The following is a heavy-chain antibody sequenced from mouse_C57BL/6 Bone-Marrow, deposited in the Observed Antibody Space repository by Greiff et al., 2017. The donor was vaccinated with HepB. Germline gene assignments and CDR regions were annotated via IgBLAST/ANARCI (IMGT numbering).Heavy chain of an antibody. J-gene: IGHJ3*01. CDR3: ASRLGT. D-gene: IGHD3-3*01. V-gene: IGHV5-6*02. CDR1: GFTFSSYG. Sequence: EVMLVESGGDLVKPGGSLKLSCAASGFTFSSYGMSWVRQTPDKRLEWVATISSGGSYTYYPDSVKGRFTISRDNAKNTLYLQMSSLKSEDTAMYYCASRLGTWGQGTLVTVSA. CDR2: ISSGGSYT.